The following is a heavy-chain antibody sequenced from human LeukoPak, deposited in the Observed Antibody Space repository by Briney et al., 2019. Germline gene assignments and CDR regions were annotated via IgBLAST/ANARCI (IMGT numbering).Heavy chain of an antibody. V-gene: IGHV3-7*01. D-gene: IGHD4-23*01. Sequence: GGSLRLSCAALGFTFNTYRTSCVRQAPGKGLEWVANISEEGGHTNYVGSVKGRLTISRDNANNSLFLQMDGLRVDDTAVYFCARDGRGGHNDFWGQGALITVSS. CDR2: ISEEGGHT. CDR1: GFTFNTYR. CDR3: ARDGRGGHNDF. J-gene: IGHJ4*02.